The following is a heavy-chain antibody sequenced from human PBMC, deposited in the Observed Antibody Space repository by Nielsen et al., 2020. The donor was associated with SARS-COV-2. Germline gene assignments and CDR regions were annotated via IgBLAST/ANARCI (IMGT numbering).Heavy chain of an antibody. CDR3: ARVGGWDDAFDI. Sequence: SVKVSCKASGGTFSSYAITWVRQAPGQGLEWMGGSIPIFGTGNNAQKFQGRVTITADESTSTAYMELSSLRSEDTAVYYCARVGGWDDAFDIWGQGTTVTVSS. CDR1: GGTFSSYA. V-gene: IGHV1-69*13. J-gene: IGHJ3*02. D-gene: IGHD1-26*01. CDR2: SIPIFGTG.